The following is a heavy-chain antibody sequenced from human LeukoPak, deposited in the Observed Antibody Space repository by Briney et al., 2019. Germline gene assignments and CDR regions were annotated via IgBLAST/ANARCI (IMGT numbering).Heavy chain of an antibody. V-gene: IGHV4-38-2*02. D-gene: IGHD5-24*01. CDR3: ARAPSSYESGNGYPNLGWLDP. CDR2: FHRGRI. CDR1: GYPIGLDYY. J-gene: IGHJ5*02. Sequence: PSETLSLTCKVSGYPIGLDYYWVWIRQAPGRGLQWIGGFHRGRIQYNSALKSRVTISIDSSKNQFSLRMWPVTAADTAFYFCARAPSSYESGNGYPNLGWLDPWGQGALVTDSS.